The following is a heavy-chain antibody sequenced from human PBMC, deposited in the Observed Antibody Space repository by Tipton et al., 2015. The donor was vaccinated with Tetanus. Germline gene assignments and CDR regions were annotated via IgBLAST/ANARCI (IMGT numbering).Heavy chain of an antibody. Sequence: SLRLSCAASGFAFHDYSMHWVRLTPGKGLEWVSGINWRGDQKAYGDSVKGRVTISRDNAQSSLFLQMNSLRVEDTALYFCAKADDIRFVPTDKLDSGLDIWGRGTLVTVAS. D-gene: IGHD6-19*01. J-gene: IGHJ4*03. V-gene: IGHV3-9*01. CDR2: INWRGDQK. CDR3: AKADDIRFVPTDKLDSGLDI. CDR1: GFAFHDYS.